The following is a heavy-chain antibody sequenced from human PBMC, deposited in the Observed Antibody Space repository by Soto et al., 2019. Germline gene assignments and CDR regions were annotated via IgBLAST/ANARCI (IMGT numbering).Heavy chain of an antibody. J-gene: IGHJ4*02. CDR1: GCSCISYA. Sequence: SVKVSCKASGCSCISYAFSWLRHSPVHGLDWMGGIIPIFDSPYYSQNFQGRVTIAADRSTSTVYMELSSLTPEDTAVYSCARGAECRGYRLKKFTCMEHWGQGTLVNVSS. D-gene: IGHD1-1*01. CDR2: IIPIFDSP. V-gene: IGHV1-69*06. CDR3: ARGAECRGYRLKKFTCMEH.